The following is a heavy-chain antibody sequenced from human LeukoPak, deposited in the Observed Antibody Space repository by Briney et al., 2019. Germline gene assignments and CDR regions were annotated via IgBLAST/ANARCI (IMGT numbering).Heavy chain of an antibody. CDR3: ARDQVGPTKAESDY. Sequence: ASVKVSCKASGYTFTGYYMHWVRQAPGQGLEWMGWLNPNSGDTNYAQQFQGRVTLTRDTSISTAYMELSRLTSDDTAVYYCARDQVGPTKAESDYWGQGTLVTVSS. CDR2: LNPNSGDT. V-gene: IGHV1-2*02. J-gene: IGHJ4*02. CDR1: GYTFTGYY. D-gene: IGHD1-26*01.